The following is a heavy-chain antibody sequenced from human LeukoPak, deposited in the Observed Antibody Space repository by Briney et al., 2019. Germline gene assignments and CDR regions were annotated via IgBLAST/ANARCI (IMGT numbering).Heavy chain of an antibody. CDR3: ARAPPDECWFGECPYYYYGMDV. J-gene: IGHJ6*02. V-gene: IGHV3-66*01. CDR1: GFTVSSNY. CDR2: IYSGGST. D-gene: IGHD3-10*01. Sequence: PGGSLRLSCAASGFTVSSNYMSWVRQAPGKGLEWVSVIYSGGSTYYADSVKGRFTISRDNSKNTLYLQMNSLRAEDTAVYYCARAPPDECWFGECPYYYYGMDVWGQGTTVTVSS.